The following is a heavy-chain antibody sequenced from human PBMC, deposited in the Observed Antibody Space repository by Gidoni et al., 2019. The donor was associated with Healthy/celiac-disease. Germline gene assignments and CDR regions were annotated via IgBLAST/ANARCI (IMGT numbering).Heavy chain of an antibody. CDR1: GFTFSSYS. V-gene: IGHV3-21*01. CDR3: ARVAGWPEDLYGMDV. D-gene: IGHD2-15*01. Sequence: EVQLVESGGGLVKPGGSLRLSCAASGFTFSSYSMNWVRQAPGKGLEWVSSISSSSSYIYYADSVKGRFTISRDNAKNSLYLQMNSLRAEDTAVYYCARVAGWPEDLYGMDVWGQGTTVTVSS. J-gene: IGHJ6*02. CDR2: ISSSSSYI.